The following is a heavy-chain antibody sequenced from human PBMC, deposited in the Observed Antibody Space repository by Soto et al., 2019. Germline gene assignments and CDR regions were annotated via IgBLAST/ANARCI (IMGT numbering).Heavy chain of an antibody. CDR3: AQLVLWFGKFGRGY. V-gene: IGHV3-23*01. CDR2: ISNNGYAT. J-gene: IGHJ4*02. CDR1: GIKFRDSA. D-gene: IGHD3-10*01. Sequence: EVFLSESGGGVTQPGGSLRLSCAAPGIKFRDSAMSWGRKAPGTGREWVSSISNNGYATYYADSVKGLFHISRYTSEKTVVLEMNSLRVEDTAVYCCAQLVLWFGKFGRGYWGQGALVNVSS.